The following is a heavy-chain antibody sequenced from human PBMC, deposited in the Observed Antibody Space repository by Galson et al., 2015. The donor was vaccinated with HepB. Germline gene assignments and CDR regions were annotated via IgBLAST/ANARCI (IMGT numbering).Heavy chain of an antibody. CDR3: ASTDGPTMIVVGGADY. J-gene: IGHJ4*02. CDR2: IIHIFGTA. D-gene: IGHD3-22*01. V-gene: IGHV1-69*13. CDR1: GGTFSSYA. Sequence: SVKVSCKASGGTFSSYAISWVRQAPGQGLEWMGGIIHIFGTANYAQKFQGRVTITADESTSTAYMELSSLRSEDTAVYYCASTDGPTMIVVGGADYWGQGTLVTVSS.